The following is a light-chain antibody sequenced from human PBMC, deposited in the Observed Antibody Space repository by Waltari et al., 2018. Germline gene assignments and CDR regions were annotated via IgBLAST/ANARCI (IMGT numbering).Light chain of an antibody. CDR1: NMGSKN. J-gene: IGLJ3*02. CDR2: RDS. CDR3: QVWDSSNWV. V-gene: IGLV3-9*01. Sequence: SYELTQPLSVSVALGQTARITCGGNNMGSKNEHWYQQKPGQAPVLVIYRDSNRPSGIPERISGSNSGNTATLTISRAQAGDEADYYCQVWDSSNWVFGGGTKLTVL.